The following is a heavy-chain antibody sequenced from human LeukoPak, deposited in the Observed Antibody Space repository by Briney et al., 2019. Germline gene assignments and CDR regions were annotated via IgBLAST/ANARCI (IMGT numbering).Heavy chain of an antibody. CDR3: ARVVAVAGTVFHYYYYYMDV. CDR2: IYTSGST. V-gene: IGHV4-61*02. Sequence: SETLSLTCTVSGGSISSGSYYWSWIRQPAGKGLEWIGRIYTSGSTNYNPSLKSRVTISVDTSKNQFSLKLSSVTAADTAVYYCARVVAVAGTVFHYYYYYMDVWGKGTTVTISS. CDR1: GGSISSGSYY. J-gene: IGHJ6*03. D-gene: IGHD6-19*01.